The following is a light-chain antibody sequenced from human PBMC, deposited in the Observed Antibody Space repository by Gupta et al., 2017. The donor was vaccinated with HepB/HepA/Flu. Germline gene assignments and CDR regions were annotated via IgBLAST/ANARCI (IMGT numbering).Light chain of an antibody. Sequence: SYVLTQSPSVSVAPGKTARITCGGNNIGSKSVHWYQQKPGQAPVLVVHDDSDRPSGLPERFSGSNSGNTATLTISRVEAGDEADYYCQVWDSSSDPRWVFGGGTKLTVL. CDR2: DDS. CDR3: QVWDSSSDPRWV. J-gene: IGLJ3*02. CDR1: NIGSKS. V-gene: IGLV3-21*03.